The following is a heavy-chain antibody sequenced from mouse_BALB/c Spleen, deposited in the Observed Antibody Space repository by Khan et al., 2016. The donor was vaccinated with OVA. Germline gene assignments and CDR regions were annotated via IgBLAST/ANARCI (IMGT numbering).Heavy chain of an antibody. CDR1: GYTFTSYW. Sequence: QVQLKQSGAELAKPGASVKMSCKASGYTFTSYWMHWVKQRPGQGLEWIGYINPSTGYTEYNQKFKDKATLTADKSSSTAYMQLSSLTSEDSAVYYCAIPAWFAHWGQGTLVTVSA. J-gene: IGHJ3*01. CDR3: AIPAWFAH. V-gene: IGHV1-7*01. CDR2: INPSTGYT.